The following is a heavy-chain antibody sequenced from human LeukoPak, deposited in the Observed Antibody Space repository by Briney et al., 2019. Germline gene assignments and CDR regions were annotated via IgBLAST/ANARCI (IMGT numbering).Heavy chain of an antibody. CDR1: GCTFSSSW. V-gene: IGHV3-7*01. Sequence: GGSLRLSCAASGCTFSSSWMAWVRQAPGKGLEWVGNIKEDGTAKNYVVSVRGRFTISRDNAKNSLYLQMNSLRAGDTAVYYCARGSEGAFDIWGQGTMVTVSS. J-gene: IGHJ3*02. CDR2: IKEDGTAK. CDR3: ARGSEGAFDI.